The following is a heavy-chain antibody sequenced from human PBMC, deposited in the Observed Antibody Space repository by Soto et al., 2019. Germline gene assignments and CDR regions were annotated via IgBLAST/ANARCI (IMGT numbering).Heavy chain of an antibody. CDR3: VRLVGNSWLDH. CDR1: GDSVSSNSAV. J-gene: IGHJ4*02. D-gene: IGHD3-9*01. Sequence: SQTLSLTCAISGDSVSSNSAVWNWIRQSPSRGLEWLGRTYYRSQWHYEYAVFVQSRISIDPDASKNQFSLQLNSVTPEDTAVYYCVRLVGNSWLDHWGQGALVTVS. CDR2: TYYRSQWHY. V-gene: IGHV6-1*01.